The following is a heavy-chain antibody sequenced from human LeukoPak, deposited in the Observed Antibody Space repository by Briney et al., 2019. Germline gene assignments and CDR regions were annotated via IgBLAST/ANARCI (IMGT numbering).Heavy chain of an antibody. V-gene: IGHV1-8*02. CDR2: MNPNSGNT. CDR3: ARDYDSSGYWYYYYGMDV. CDR1: DYTFTNYY. J-gene: IGHJ6*02. Sequence: ASVKVSCKASDYTFTNYYVHWVRQATGQGLEWMGWMNPNSGNTGYAQKFQGRVTMTRNTSISTAYMKLSSLRSEDTAVYYCARDYDSSGYWYYYYGMDVWGQGTTVTVSS. D-gene: IGHD3-22*01.